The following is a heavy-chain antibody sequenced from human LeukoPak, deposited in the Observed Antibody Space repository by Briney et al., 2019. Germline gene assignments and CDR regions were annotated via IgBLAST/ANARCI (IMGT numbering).Heavy chain of an antibody. J-gene: IGHJ6*03. V-gene: IGHV3-30*02. D-gene: IGHD3-22*01. CDR3: AKEPFYDSSGYASDYYYYMDV. Sequence: PGGSLRLSCAASGFTFSSYVMHWVRPAPGKGLEWVSFIRHDGSNKYYADSVKGRFTISRDNSKNTLYLQMNSLRAEDTAVYYCAKEPFYDSSGYASDYYYYMDVWGKGTTVTVSS. CDR2: IRHDGSNK. CDR1: GFTFSSYV.